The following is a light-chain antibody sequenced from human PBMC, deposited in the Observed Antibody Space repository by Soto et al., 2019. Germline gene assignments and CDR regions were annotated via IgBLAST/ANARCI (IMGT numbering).Light chain of an antibody. CDR3: QQIYSAPLT. CDR2: AAS. V-gene: IGKV1-39*01. J-gene: IGKJ4*01. CDR1: QSITTY. Sequence: DIQMNQSTSSLSSSVGDRVTITCRASQSITTYLNWYRQKPGKAPKLLIYAASSLQSGVPSRFSGSGSETEFNLSISSLQPEDFATYFYQQIYSAPLTFGGGTKVDI.